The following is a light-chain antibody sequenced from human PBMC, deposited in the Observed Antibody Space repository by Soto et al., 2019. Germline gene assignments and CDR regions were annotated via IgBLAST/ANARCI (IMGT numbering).Light chain of an antibody. Sequence: QSVLTQPACVSGSPGKSLTISCTVSRSDVGGYNYVSWYQQHPGKAPKLMIYEVSNRPSGVSNRLSGSKSGNTASLTISGLQAEDEADYYCSSYTSSSTYVFGTGTKVTVL. J-gene: IGLJ1*01. CDR1: RSDVGGYNY. CDR3: SSYTSSSTYV. CDR2: EVS. V-gene: IGLV2-14*01.